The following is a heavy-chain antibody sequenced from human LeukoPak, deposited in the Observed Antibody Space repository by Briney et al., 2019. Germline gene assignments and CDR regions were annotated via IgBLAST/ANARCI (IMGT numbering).Heavy chain of an antibody. D-gene: IGHD2-2*01. J-gene: IGHJ6*03. CDR2: IIPIFGTA. CDR3: ATTSLGYCSSTSCSLARYYYMDV. CDR1: GGTFSSYA. V-gene: IGHV1-69*13. Sequence: SVKVSCKASGGTFSSYAISWVRQAPGQGLEWMGGIIPIFGTANYAQKFQGRVTITADESTSTAYMELSSLRSEDTAVYYCATTSLGYCSSTSCSLARYYYMDVWGKGTTVTISS.